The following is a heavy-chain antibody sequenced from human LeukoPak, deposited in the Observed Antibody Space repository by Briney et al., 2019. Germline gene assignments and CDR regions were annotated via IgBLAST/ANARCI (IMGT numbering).Heavy chain of an antibody. J-gene: IGHJ6*02. V-gene: IGHV1-18*01. Sequence: ASVKVSCKASGYTFTIYGIRWVRQAPGQGLEWMGWISAYNGNTNYAQKLQGRVTMTTDTSTSTAYMELRSLRSDDTAVYYCARGGYCSSTSCHKIYYYYYYGMDVWGQGTTVTVSS. D-gene: IGHD2-2*01. CDR2: ISAYNGNT. CDR3: ARGGYCSSTSCHKIYYYYYYGMDV. CDR1: GYTFTIYG.